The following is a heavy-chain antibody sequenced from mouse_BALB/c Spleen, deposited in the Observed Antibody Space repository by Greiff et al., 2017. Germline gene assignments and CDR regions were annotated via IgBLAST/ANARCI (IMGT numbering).Heavy chain of an antibody. D-gene: IGHD2-2*01. CDR2: ISYSGST. CDR1: GYSITSDYA. J-gene: IGHJ4*01. Sequence: EVQLVESGPGLVKPSQSLSLTCTVTGYSITSDYAWNWIRQFPGNKLEWMGYISYSGSTSYNPSLKSRISITRDTSKNQFFLQLNSVTTEDTATYYCAREGIYYGYDDWGQGTSVTVSS. V-gene: IGHV3-2*02. CDR3: AREGIYYGYDD.